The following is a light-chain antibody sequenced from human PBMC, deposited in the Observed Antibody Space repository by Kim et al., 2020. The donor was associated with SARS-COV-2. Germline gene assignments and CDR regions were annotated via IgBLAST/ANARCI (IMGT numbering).Light chain of an antibody. CDR1: QSISSY. J-gene: IGKJ1*01. V-gene: IGKV1-39*01. CDR2: AAS. CDR3: QQSYSTLLT. Sequence: ASVGDRVTIPCRASQSISSYLNWYQLKPGKAPKLLIYAASSLQSGVPSRFSGSGSGTDFTLTISSLQPEDFATYYCQQSYSTLLTFGQGTKVDIK.